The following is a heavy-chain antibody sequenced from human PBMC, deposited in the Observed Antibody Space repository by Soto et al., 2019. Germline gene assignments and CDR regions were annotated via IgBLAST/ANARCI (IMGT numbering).Heavy chain of an antibody. CDR3: ASSTRFLEWLLEVRAFDI. J-gene: IGHJ3*02. V-gene: IGHV3-21*01. CDR1: GFTFSSYS. Sequence: GGSLRLSCAASGFTFSSYSMNWVRQAPGKGLEWVSSISSSSSYIYYADSVKGRFTISRDNAKNSLYLQMNSLRAEDTAVYYCASSTRFLEWLLEVRAFDIWGQGTMVNVSS. CDR2: ISSSSSYI. D-gene: IGHD3-3*01.